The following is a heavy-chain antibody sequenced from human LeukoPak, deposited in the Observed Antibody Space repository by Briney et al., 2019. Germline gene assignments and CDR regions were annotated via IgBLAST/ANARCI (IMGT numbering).Heavy chain of an antibody. D-gene: IGHD3-22*01. V-gene: IGHV3-23*01. CDR1: GFTFSSYV. J-gene: IGHJ4*02. CDR2: LSASGGTT. Sequence: GGSLRLSCAAAGFTFSSYVMSCVRQAPGKGLEWVSGLSASGGTTYNAHSVKGRFTISRDNSKNTLYLQMNSLRAEDTAVYYCAKIGYYYDSGGYYPFDYWGQGTLVTVSS. CDR3: AKIGYYYDSGGYYPFDY.